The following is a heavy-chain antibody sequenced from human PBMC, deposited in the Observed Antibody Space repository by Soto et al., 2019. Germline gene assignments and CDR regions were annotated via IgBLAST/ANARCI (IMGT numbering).Heavy chain of an antibody. CDR1: GFTFSSYS. D-gene: IGHD3-22*01. V-gene: IGHV3-21*01. CDR3: ARDGIYYDSSGYYRGDYYYGMDV. J-gene: IGHJ6*02. CDR2: ISSSSSYI. Sequence: VQLVESGGGLVKPGGSLRLSCAASGFTFSSYSMNWVRQAPGKGLEWVSSISSSSSYIYYADSVKGRFTISRDNAKNSLYLQMNSLRAEDTAVYYCARDGIYYDSSGYYRGDYYYGMDVWGQGTTVTVSS.